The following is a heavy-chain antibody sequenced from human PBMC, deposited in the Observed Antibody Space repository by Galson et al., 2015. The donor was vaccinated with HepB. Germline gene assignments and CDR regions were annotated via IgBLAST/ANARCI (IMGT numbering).Heavy chain of an antibody. CDR1: GFTFSSYG. D-gene: IGHD5-24*01. J-gene: IGHJ3*02. CDR3: ASGILDGYNKGDGFGAFDI. V-gene: IGHV3-33*08. CDR2: IWYDGSNK. Sequence: SLRLSCAASGFTFSSYGMHWVRQAPGKGLEWVAVIWYDGSNKYYADSVKGRFTISRDNSKNTLYLQMNSLRAEDTAVYYCASGILDGYNKGDGFGAFDIWGQGTMVTVSS.